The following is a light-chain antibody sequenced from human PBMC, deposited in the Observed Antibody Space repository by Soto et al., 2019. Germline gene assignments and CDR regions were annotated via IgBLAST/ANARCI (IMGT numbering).Light chain of an antibody. CDR1: SSDVGGYNY. J-gene: IGLJ3*02. CDR3: CSYAGSYTLGWV. CDR2: DVS. V-gene: IGLV2-11*01. Sequence: QSALTQPRSVSGSPGQSVTISCTGTSSDVGGYNYVSWYQQHPGKAHKLMIYDVSKRPSGVPDRFSGSKSGNTASLTISGLQAEDEADYYCCSYAGSYTLGWVFGGGTKLTVL.